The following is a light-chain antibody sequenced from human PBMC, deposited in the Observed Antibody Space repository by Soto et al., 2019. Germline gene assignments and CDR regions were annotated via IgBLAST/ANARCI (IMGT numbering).Light chain of an antibody. CDR2: GNT. CDR3: QSYDSSLRGSV. V-gene: IGLV1-40*01. Sequence: QSVLTQPPSVSGAPGQRVTISCAGTSSNIGTVYDVQWYQQLPGTAPKLLIYGNTNRPSGVPDRFSGSKSGTSASLAISGLQAEDEAPYYCQSYDSSLRGSVFGGGTKLTVL. J-gene: IGLJ3*02. CDR1: SSNIGTVYD.